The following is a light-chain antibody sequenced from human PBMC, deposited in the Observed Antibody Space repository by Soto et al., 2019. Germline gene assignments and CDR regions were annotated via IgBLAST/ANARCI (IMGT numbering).Light chain of an antibody. V-gene: IGKV1-5*03. CDR2: AAS. J-gene: IGKJ2*01. CDR1: QSISRW. CDR3: QQYNDSFPYT. Sequence: DIPMTQSPSTLSASVGDRVTITCRASQSISRWLAWYQQKPGTAPKLLIYAASTLETGVPSRFSGSRSGTEFTLTVSSLQPDDFATYYCQQYNDSFPYTFGQGTNLEI.